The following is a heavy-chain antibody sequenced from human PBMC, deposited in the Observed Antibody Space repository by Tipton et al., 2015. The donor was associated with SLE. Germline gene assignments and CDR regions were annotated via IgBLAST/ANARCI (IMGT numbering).Heavy chain of an antibody. CDR1: GFTFSSYG. V-gene: IGHV3-30*02. J-gene: IGHJ6*03. CDR2: IRYDGSNK. Sequence: GSLRLSCAASGFTFSSYGMHWVRQAPGKGLEWVAFIRYDGSNKYYADSVKGRFTISRDNSKNTLYLQMNSLRAEDTAVYYCAKDLYDTSGYSSMDVWGKGTTVTVSS. D-gene: IGHD3-22*01. CDR3: AKDLYDTSGYSSMDV.